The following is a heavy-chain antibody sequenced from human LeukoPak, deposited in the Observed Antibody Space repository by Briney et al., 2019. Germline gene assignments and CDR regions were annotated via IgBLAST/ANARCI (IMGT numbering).Heavy chain of an antibody. CDR1: GFTFSSIH. V-gene: IGHV3-53*01. Sequence: GGSLRLSCAASGFTFSSIHMVWVRQAPGKGLEWVSVTYTGGNSYCADSVKGRFIISRDISKNTLYLQMNSLRAEDSALYYCARGGRGSAAVVAPRSFDIWGQGTMVTVSS. CDR2: TYTGGNS. J-gene: IGHJ3*02. CDR3: ARGGRGSAAVVAPRSFDI. D-gene: IGHD2-15*01.